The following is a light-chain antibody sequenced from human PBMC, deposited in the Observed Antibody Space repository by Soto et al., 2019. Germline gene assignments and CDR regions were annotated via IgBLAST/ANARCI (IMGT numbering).Light chain of an antibody. CDR2: DAS. Sequence: EIVLTQSPATLSLSPGERATLSCRASQSVGSYLAWYQQKPGQAPRLLIYDASNRATGIPARFSGSGSATEYTPTTSSLEPEDFLVYYCQQRSNRPPLTFGQGTRLEIK. CDR3: QQRSNRPPLT. CDR1: QSVGSY. J-gene: IGKJ5*01. V-gene: IGKV3-11*01.